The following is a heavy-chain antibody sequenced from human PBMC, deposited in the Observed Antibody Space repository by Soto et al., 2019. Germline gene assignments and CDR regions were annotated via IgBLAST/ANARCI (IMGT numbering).Heavy chain of an antibody. Sequence: SETLSLTCAVPGGSFSGYYWSWIRQPPGKGLEWIGEINHSGSTNYNPSRKSRVTISVDTSKNQFSLKLSSVTAADTAVYYCARGGGGYDSYYYMDVWGKGTTVTVSS. CDR2: INHSGST. V-gene: IGHV4-34*01. CDR3: ARGGGGYDSYYYMDV. J-gene: IGHJ6*03. CDR1: GGSFSGYY. D-gene: IGHD5-12*01.